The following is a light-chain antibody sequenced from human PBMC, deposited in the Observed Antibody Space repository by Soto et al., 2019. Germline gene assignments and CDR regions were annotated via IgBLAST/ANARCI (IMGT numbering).Light chain of an antibody. V-gene: IGKV1-39*01. J-gene: IGKJ1*01. Sequence: DIQMTQSPSSLSASVGGRVTIRCRASETIKVYLNWYQHKPGKAPNLLIFGASNLRGGVPSRFTGSGSGTDFTITIDRLQPEDFATYYCQQSYTTPWTFGLGTKVEIK. CDR3: QQSYTTPWT. CDR2: GAS. CDR1: ETIKVY.